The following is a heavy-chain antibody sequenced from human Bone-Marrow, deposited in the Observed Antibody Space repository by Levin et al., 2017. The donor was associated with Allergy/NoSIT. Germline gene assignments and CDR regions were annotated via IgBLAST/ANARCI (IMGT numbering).Heavy chain of an antibody. J-gene: IGHJ4*02. Sequence: VASVKVSRKTYGYTFTDYYIHWVRQAPGQGLEWMGVVNPSGGATNYAQKFQGRVTMTRDTSTSTVTVEMSSLRSDDTAVYYCVRAKSGPAGYYFEYWGQGTLVTVSS. CDR3: VRAKSGPAGYYFEY. D-gene: IGHD2-2*01. V-gene: IGHV1-46*01. CDR1: GYTFTDYY. CDR2: VNPSGGAT.